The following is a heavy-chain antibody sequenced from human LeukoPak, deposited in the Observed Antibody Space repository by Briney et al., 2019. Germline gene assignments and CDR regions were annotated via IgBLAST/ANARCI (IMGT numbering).Heavy chain of an antibody. D-gene: IGHD4-17*01. CDR3: ARESDGDYRYYFDY. V-gene: IGHV3-23*01. Sequence: GGSLRLSCAASGFTFSSYAISWVRQAPGKGLEWVSAISGSGGSTYYADSVKGRFTISRDNSKNTLYLQMNSLRAEDTAVYYCARESDGDYRYYFDYWGQGTLVTVSS. CDR1: GFTFSSYA. CDR2: ISGSGGST. J-gene: IGHJ4*02.